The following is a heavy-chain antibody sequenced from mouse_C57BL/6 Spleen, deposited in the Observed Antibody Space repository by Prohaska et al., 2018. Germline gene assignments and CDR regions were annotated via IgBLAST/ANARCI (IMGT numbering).Heavy chain of an antibody. D-gene: IGHD4-1*02. J-gene: IGHJ2*01. CDR2: INPDSSTI. Sequence: EVKLLQSGGGLVQPGGSLKLSCAASGIDFSRYWMSWVRRAPGKGIEWIGEINPDSSTINYSPSLKDKFIIARDNSKNTLYLQMSKVRSEDTALYYCARQLGTSFDYWGQGTTLTVSS. V-gene: IGHV4-1*01. CDR1: GIDFSRYW. CDR3: ARQLGTSFDY.